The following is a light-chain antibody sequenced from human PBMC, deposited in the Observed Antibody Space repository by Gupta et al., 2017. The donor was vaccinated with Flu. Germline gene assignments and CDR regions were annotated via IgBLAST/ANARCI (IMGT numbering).Light chain of an antibody. CDR2: AAS. J-gene: IGKJ2*01. V-gene: IGKV1-16*02. CDR3: DQEKSFPYT. CDR1: QQTKKY. Sequence: DVVTISCRTTQQTKKYIAWIQEKPGETAKCQIWAASRGRSGVPPKLSGSRTGTNFTLAICCLQPVDAATNYCDQEKSFPYTFGRGTKMAI.